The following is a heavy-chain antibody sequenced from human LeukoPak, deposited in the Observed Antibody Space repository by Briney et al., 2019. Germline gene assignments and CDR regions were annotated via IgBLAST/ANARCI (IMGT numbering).Heavy chain of an antibody. D-gene: IGHD5-18*01. J-gene: IGHJ3*02. V-gene: IGHV1-58*01. Sequence: ASVKVSCKASGFTFTSSAVQWVRQARGQRLEWIGWIVVGSGNTNYAQKFQERVTITRDMSTSTAYMELSSLRSEDTAVYYCARDFEVQLWSNHDAFDIWGQGTMVTVSS. CDR1: GFTFTSSA. CDR3: ARDFEVQLWSNHDAFDI. CDR2: IVVGSGNT.